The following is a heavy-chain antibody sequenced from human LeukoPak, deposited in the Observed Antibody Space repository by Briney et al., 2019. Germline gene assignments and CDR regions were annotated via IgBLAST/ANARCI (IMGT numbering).Heavy chain of an antibody. CDR1: GFTFSSYS. CDR3: ARGGGWFGELWFIDY. D-gene: IGHD3-10*01. V-gene: IGHV3-21*01. Sequence: PGGSLRLSCAASGFTFSSYSMNWVRQAPGKGLEWVSSISSSSSYIYYADSVKGRFTISRDNAKNSLYLQMNSLRAEDTAVYYCARGGGWFGELWFIDYWGQGTLVTVSS. J-gene: IGHJ4*02. CDR2: ISSSSSYI.